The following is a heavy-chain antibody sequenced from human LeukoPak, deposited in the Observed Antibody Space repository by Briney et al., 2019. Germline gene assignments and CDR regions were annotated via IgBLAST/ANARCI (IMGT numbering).Heavy chain of an antibody. CDR3: ACYDTSGYYFPYF. Sequence: GGSLRLSCAASGFTVSSDYMSWVRQAPGKGLEWVSLIYTGGSTYYADSVKGRFTISRDTSKNTLYLQMNSLRAEDTAVYYCACYDTSGYYFPYFWGQGTLVTVSS. V-gene: IGHV3-53*01. D-gene: IGHD3-22*01. CDR1: GFTVSSDY. J-gene: IGHJ4*02. CDR2: IYTGGST.